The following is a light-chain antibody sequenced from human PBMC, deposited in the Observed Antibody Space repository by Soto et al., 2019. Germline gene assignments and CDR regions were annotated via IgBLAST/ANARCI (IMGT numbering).Light chain of an antibody. CDR2: KAS. J-gene: IGKJ1*01. V-gene: IGKV1-5*03. Sequence: DIQMTQSPSTLSGSVGDRVTITCRASQTISSWLAWFQQRPGRAPKFLIYKASSLKNGVPLRFSGSGSGTEFTLTISSLQPEDFATYYCLQHNTYPWTFGQGTKVDI. CDR1: QTISSW. CDR3: LQHNTYPWT.